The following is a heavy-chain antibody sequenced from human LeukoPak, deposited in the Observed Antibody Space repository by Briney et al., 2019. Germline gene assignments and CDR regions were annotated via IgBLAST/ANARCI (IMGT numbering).Heavy chain of an antibody. D-gene: IGHD3-16*02. CDR2: IYTSGST. CDR3: AREQVMITFGGVIVRAPLDY. CDR1: GGSISSYY. J-gene: IGHJ4*02. V-gene: IGHV4-4*07. Sequence: PSETLSLTCTVSGGSISSYYWSWIRQPAGKGLEWIGRIYTSGSTNYNPSLKSRVTISVDTSKNQFSLKLSSVTAADTAVYYCAREQVMITFGGVIVRAPLDYWGQGTLVTVSS.